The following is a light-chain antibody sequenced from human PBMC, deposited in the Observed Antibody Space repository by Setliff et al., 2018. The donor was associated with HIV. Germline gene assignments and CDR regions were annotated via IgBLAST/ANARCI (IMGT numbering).Light chain of an antibody. CDR1: QGVSNY. Sequence: DIQMTQSPSTLSASVGDRVTITCRASQGVSNYVAWYQQKPGKVPKLLIYAAATLQSVVPSRFSGSWSGTDFTLTITSLQPEDFATYYCKQYKSYSRGTSGRGTQVDIK. V-gene: IGKV1-27*01. J-gene: IGKJ3*01. CDR2: AAA. CDR3: KQYKSYSRGT.